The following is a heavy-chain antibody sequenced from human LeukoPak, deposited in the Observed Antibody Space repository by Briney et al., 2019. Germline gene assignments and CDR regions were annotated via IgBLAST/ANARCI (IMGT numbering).Heavy chain of an antibody. CDR2: ISYDGSNK. V-gene: IGHV3-30*04. D-gene: IGHD3-16*02. J-gene: IGHJ4*02. CDR3: ARAVIGPDY. CDR1: GFTFSSYA. Sequence: GALRLSCAASGFTFSSYAMHWVRQAPGKGLEWVAVISYDGSNKYYADSVKGRFTIPRDNSKNTLYPQMNSLRAEDTAVYYCARAVIGPDYWGQGTLVTVSS.